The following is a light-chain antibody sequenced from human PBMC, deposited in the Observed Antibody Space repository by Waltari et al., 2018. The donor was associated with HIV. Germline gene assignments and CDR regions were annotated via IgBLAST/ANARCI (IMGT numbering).Light chain of an antibody. CDR2: EGS. Sequence: QSALTQPASVSGSPGQSITISCTGTSSDVGSYTLVSWYQQHPGKAPKLMIYEGSKRPSGVSNRFSGSKSGNTASLTISGLQAGDEADYYCCSYAGSSTLVFGGGTKLTVL. V-gene: IGLV2-23*01. CDR1: SSDVGSYTL. CDR3: CSYAGSSTLV. J-gene: IGLJ3*02.